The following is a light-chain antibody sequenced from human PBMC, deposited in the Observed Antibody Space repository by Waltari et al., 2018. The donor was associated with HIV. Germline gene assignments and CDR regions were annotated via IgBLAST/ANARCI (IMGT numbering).Light chain of an antibody. CDR2: EGS. V-gene: IGLV2-23*01. CDR1: SSDVGSYNL. J-gene: IGLJ1*01. CDR3: CSYAGSSLYV. Sequence: QSALTQPASVSGSPGQSITISCPGTSSDVGSYNLVPWYQQHPGKAPKLMIYEGSKRPSGVSNRFSGSKSGNTASLTISGLQAEDEADYYCCSYAGSSLYVFGTGTKVTVL.